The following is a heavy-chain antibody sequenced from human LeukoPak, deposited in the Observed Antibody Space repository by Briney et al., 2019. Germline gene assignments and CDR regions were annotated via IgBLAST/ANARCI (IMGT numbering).Heavy chain of an antibody. D-gene: IGHD6-13*01. CDR3: ARVDRQLDHRNFDY. J-gene: IGHJ4*02. CDR2: INPNSGDT. V-gene: IGHV1-2*02. CDR1: GHIFTGYY. Sequence: ASVKVSCKASGHIFTGYYMHWVRQAPGQGLEWMGWINPNSGDTNYAQKFQGRVTMTRDTSISTAYMELSRLRSDDTAVYYCARVDRQLDHRNFDYWGQGTLVTVSS.